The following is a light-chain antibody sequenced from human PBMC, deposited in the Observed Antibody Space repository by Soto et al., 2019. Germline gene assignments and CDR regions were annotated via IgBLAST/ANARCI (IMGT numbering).Light chain of an antibody. CDR2: DAS. Sequence: DIQMTQSPSSLSASVGDRVTIACQASQDISNYLHWYQQKPGKAPKLLIYDASNLETGVPSRFSGSGSGTDFTLTISSLQPEDFATYYCQQLNSYPRTFGQGTRLEI. V-gene: IGKV1-33*01. J-gene: IGKJ5*01. CDR1: QDISNY. CDR3: QQLNSYPRT.